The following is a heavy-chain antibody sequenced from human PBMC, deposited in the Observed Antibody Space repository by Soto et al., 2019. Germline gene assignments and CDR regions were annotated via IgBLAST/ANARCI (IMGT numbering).Heavy chain of an antibody. CDR1: GFTFISYG. CDR2: ISYDGSNK. CDR3: AKSPPGWDFYYDSSGYYYYFDY. J-gene: IGHJ4*02. D-gene: IGHD3-22*01. V-gene: IGHV3-30*18. Sequence: PGGSLRLSCAASGFTFISYGMHWVRQAPGKGLEWVAVISYDGSNKYYADSVKGRFTISRDNSKNTLYLQMNSLRAEDTAVYYCAKSPPGWDFYYDSSGYYYYFDYWGQGTLVTVSS.